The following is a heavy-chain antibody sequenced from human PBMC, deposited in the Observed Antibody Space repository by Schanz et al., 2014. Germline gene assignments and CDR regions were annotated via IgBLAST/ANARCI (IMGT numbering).Heavy chain of an antibody. CDR2: VSSDGNND. CDR1: GFNFNNFA. CDR3: AKQHIVRGVIYLNWFDS. J-gene: IGHJ5*01. V-gene: IGHV3-30*18. Sequence: VQLLEFGGGLVQPGGSLRLSCAASGFNFNNFAMTWVRQAPGKGLEWVALVSSDGNNDYYTDSVKGRFTISRDNSKNTVHLQMNSLRAEDTAVYYCAKQHIVRGVIYLNWFDSWGQGTLVTVSS. D-gene: IGHD3-10*01.